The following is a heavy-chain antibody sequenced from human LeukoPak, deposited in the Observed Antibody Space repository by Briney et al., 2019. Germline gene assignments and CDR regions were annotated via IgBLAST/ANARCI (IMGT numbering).Heavy chain of an antibody. Sequence: GGSLRLSCAASGFTFSSYSMNWVRQAPGKGLEWVSSISSSSSYIYYADSVKGRFTISRDNAKNSLYLQMNSLRAEDTAVYYCARAGIVVVPAATGYYYYYMDVWGKGTTVTVSS. CDR1: GFTFSSYS. CDR2: ISSSSSYI. V-gene: IGHV3-21*01. D-gene: IGHD2-2*01. J-gene: IGHJ6*03. CDR3: ARAGIVVVPAATGYYYYYMDV.